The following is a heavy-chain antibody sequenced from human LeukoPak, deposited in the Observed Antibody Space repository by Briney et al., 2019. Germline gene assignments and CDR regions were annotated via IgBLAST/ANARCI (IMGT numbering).Heavy chain of an antibody. Sequence: ASVKVSCKASGGTFSSYAISWVRQAPGQGLEWMGVINPSGGSTSYTQKFQGRVTMTRDTSTSTVYMELSSLTSEDTAVYYCARDLMRYYDSSGYSGIQHWGQGTLVTVSS. V-gene: IGHV1-46*01. D-gene: IGHD3-22*01. CDR2: INPSGGST. CDR1: GGTFSSYA. CDR3: ARDLMRYYDSSGYSGIQH. J-gene: IGHJ1*01.